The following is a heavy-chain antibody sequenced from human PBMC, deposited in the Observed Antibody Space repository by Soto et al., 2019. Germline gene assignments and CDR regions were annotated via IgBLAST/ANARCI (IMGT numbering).Heavy chain of an antibody. CDR2: IFHDGNT. CDR3: ARHEGWTGPDQ. V-gene: IGHV4-4*02. Sequence: QVHLQESGPGLVKPSETLSLTCAVSGASIGSGGWWSWVRQPPGKGLEWIAEIFHDGNTNYSPSLKRRVTISVDKAQNQFPPNVYSVTAADTAVYYCARHEGWTGPDQWGQGTLVTVSS. D-gene: IGHD2-8*02. J-gene: IGHJ5*02. CDR1: GASIGSGGW.